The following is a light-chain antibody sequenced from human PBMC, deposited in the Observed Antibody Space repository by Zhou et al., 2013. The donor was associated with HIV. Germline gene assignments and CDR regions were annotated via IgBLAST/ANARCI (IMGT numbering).Light chain of an antibody. CDR2: GAS. CDR3: QQFYSPLLT. J-gene: IGKJ4*01. Sequence: DIQLTQSPSSLSASVGDRVTISCRASQDIANSLAWYQQKPGKAPRLLLYGASKLESGVPSRFSGSGSETDYTLTIDNLQSEDSATYYCQQFYSPLLTFGGGTKVETK. CDR1: QDIANS. V-gene: IGKV1-NL1*01.